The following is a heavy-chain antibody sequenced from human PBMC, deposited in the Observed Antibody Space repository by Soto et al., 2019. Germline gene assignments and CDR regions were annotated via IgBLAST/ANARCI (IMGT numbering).Heavy chain of an antibody. Sequence: QVQLVQSGAEVKKPGASGTVSCKASGYTFTSYGISWVRQAPGQGLEWMGWISAYNGNTNYAQKLQGRVTMTTDTSTSTAYMELRSLRSDDTAVYYCARAPRDIVLMVYAIWGQGTLVTVSS. V-gene: IGHV1-18*04. CDR2: ISAYNGNT. D-gene: IGHD2-8*01. J-gene: IGHJ4*02. CDR3: ARAPRDIVLMVYAI. CDR1: GYTFTSYG.